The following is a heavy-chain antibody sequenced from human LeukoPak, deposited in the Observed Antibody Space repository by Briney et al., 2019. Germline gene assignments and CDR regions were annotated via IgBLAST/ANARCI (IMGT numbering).Heavy chain of an antibody. CDR1: GGSISSGSYY. J-gene: IGHJ5*02. CDR3: AREVGYCSSTSCYVGPFDP. Sequence: SQTLSLTCTVSGGSISSGSYYWSWIWQPAGEGLEWIGRIYTSGSTNYNPSLKSRVTISVDTSKNQFSLKLSTVTAADTAVYYCAREVGYCSSTSCYVGPFDPWGQGTLVTVSS. D-gene: IGHD2-2*01. V-gene: IGHV4-61*02. CDR2: IYTSGST.